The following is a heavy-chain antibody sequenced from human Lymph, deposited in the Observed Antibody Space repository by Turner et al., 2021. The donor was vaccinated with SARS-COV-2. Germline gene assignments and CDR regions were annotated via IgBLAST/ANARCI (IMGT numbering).Heavy chain of an antibody. CDR2: INPSGGST. CDR3: ASDFHFIPGSNSCAY. V-gene: IGHV1-46*01. Sequence: QVQLVQSGAEVKKPGASVKVSCKASGYTFSSNYMHWVRQAPGQGLEWMGIINPSGGSTSYAQKFQRRVTMTGDTSTSTVYMELSSLRSEDTAVYYCASDFHFIPGSNSCAYWGQGTLVTVSS. D-gene: IGHD6-13*01. CDR1: GYTFSSNY. J-gene: IGHJ4*02.